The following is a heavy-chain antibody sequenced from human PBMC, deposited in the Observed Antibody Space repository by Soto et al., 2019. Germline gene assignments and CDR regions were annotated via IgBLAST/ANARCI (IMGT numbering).Heavy chain of an antibody. CDR2: IYWDDDK. CDR1: GFSLITSGVG. CDR3: AHRRSGISQWNYGDFDY. V-gene: IGHV2-5*02. D-gene: IGHD1-7*01. Sequence: SGPTLVNPTQTLTLTCTFSGFSLITSGVGVGWIRQPPGKALEWLAFIYWDDDKRYSPSLRSRLTIAKDTSKNQVVLTMTEMDPVDTATYFCAHRRSGISQWNYGDFDYWGQGTQVTVSS. J-gene: IGHJ4*02.